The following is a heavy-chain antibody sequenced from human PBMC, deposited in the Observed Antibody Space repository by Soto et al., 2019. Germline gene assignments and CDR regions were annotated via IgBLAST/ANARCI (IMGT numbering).Heavy chain of an antibody. V-gene: IGHV4-4*07. Sequence: LSLTCAVSHDSISTYYWNWIRQPAGKGLGWMGRIDVSGITNYNPSLKSRGTMSLETSKNQFSLEVTSVTAADTAISFCARGSLYPRAGSLGGLFGPWGQGTLVTVSS. CDR3: ARGSLYPRAGSLGGLFGP. D-gene: IGHD3-10*01. CDR1: HDSISTYY. J-gene: IGHJ5*02. CDR2: IDVSGIT.